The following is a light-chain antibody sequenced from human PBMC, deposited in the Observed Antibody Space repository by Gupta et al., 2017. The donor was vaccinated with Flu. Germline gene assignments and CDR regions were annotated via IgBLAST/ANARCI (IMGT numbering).Light chain of an antibody. J-gene: IGKJ1*01. CDR2: GAY. V-gene: IGKV3-20*01. CDR3: QQDGSSPWT. CDR1: QTITSNY. Sequence: EIVLTQSPGTLSLSPGERATLSCRASQTITSNYLAWYQQRPGQAPRLLIYGAYKRATGIPDRFSGSGSGTEFTLTISRLEPEDFAVFYCQQDGSSPWTFGQGTKVDFK.